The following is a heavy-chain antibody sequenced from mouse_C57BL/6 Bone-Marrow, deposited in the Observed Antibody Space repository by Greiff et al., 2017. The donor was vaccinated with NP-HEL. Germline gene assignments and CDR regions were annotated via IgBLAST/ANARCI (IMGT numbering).Heavy chain of an antibody. D-gene: IGHD2-5*01. CDR2: IRNKANGYTT. Sequence: EVMLVESGGGLVQPGGSLSLSCAASGFTFTDYYMSWVRQPPGKALEWLGFIRNKANGYTTAYSASVQGRFTISRDNSQSILYLQMNALRAEDSATYYCARSLYSNGYFDYWGQGTTLTVSS. CDR1: GFTFTDYY. J-gene: IGHJ2*01. V-gene: IGHV7-3*01. CDR3: ARSLYSNGYFDY.